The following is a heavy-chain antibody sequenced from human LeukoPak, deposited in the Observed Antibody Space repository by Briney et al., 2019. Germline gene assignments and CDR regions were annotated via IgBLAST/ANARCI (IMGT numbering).Heavy chain of an antibody. CDR1: GFTFSSYD. V-gene: IGHV3-48*01. J-gene: IGHJ4*02. CDR3: ARDRKSGEWDLVP. D-gene: IGHD1-26*01. Sequence: GGSLRLSCAASGFTFSSYDMDWVRQAPGKGLEWVSYISGSSSTKSYADSVKGRFIISRDNAKNSLYLQMNSLRAEDTAVYYCARDRKSGEWDLVPWGQGTLVTVSS. CDR2: ISGSSSTK.